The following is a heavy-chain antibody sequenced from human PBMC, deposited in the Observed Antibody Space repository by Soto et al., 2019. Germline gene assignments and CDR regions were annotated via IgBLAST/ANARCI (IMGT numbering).Heavy chain of an antibody. Sequence: GGSLRLSCTASGFTVISNYMSWVRQAPWKGLEWVSVIYSGGTTYYADSVKGRFTISRDNSKNTLYLQMNSLRAEDTAVYYCATLGGYTFGTADFDYWGPGTLVTVS. CDR2: IYSGGTT. D-gene: IGHD5-18*01. J-gene: IGHJ4*02. V-gene: IGHV3-66*04. CDR3: ATLGGYTFGTADFDY. CDR1: GFTVISNY.